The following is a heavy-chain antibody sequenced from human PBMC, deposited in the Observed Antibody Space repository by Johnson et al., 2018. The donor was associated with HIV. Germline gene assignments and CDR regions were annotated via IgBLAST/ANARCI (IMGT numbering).Heavy chain of an antibody. CDR3: TTPGDRWDTLVGEAAFDI. D-gene: IGHD1-26*01. V-gene: IGHV3-30*03. CDR2: ISYYGSNK. J-gene: IGHJ3*02. CDR1: GFTFSSYG. Sequence: QVQLVESGGGVVQPGRSLRLSCAASGFTFSSYGMHWVRQAPGKGLEWVAVISYYGSNKYYADSAKGRFTISRDDSSNTLYLQMNGLKTEDTAVYYCTTPGDRWDTLVGEAAFDIWGQGTMVTVSS.